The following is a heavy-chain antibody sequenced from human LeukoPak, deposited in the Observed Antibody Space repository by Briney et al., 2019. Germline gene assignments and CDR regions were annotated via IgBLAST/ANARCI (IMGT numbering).Heavy chain of an antibody. CDR2: ISNNGSTI. V-gene: IGHV3-11*01. Sequence: PGGSLRLSRAASGFTFSDYYMSWIRQAPGKGLEWVAYISNNGSTIYYADSVNGRFTISRDNAKNSLYLQMNSLRAEDTAVYYCARDVKPYYYDSSGSFDAFDIWGQGTMVTVSS. CDR1: GFTFSDYY. D-gene: IGHD3-22*01. J-gene: IGHJ3*02. CDR3: ARDVKPYYYDSSGSFDAFDI.